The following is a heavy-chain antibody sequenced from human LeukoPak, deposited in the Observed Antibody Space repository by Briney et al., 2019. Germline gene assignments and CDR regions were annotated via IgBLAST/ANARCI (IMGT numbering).Heavy chain of an antibody. CDR3: TKKDGSGYFGY. V-gene: IGHV3-23*01. CDR2: TSGTGGST. CDR1: AFTFTRCA. D-gene: IGHD3-22*01. J-gene: IGHJ4*02. Sequence: GGSLRLSCAACAFTFTRCAMSWARQAPGKGLEWGATTSGTGGSTYYAASVKGRFTISSKVYKNTLYLQKTSRIKADTAAYYCTKKDGSGYFGYWGQGTLVTVSS.